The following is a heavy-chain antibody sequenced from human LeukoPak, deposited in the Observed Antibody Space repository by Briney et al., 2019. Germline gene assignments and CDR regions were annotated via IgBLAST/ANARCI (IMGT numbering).Heavy chain of an antibody. Sequence: GGSLRLSCAASRFTVSSNYMSWVRQAPGKGLEWVSVIYSGGSTYYADSVKGRFTISRDNSKNTLYLQMNSLRAEDTAVYYCAREEMPGKFDYWGQGTLVTVSS. J-gene: IGHJ4*02. CDR2: IYSGGST. CDR1: RFTVSSNY. D-gene: IGHD1-26*01. CDR3: AREEMPGKFDY. V-gene: IGHV3-66*01.